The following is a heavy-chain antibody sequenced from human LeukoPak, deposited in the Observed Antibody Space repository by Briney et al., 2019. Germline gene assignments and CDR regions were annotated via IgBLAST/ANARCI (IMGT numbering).Heavy chain of an antibody. CDR2: IRYDGSNK. V-gene: IGHV3-30*02. J-gene: IGHJ4*02. Sequence: PGGSLRLSCAASGFTFSSYGMHWVRQAPGKGLEWVAFIRYDGSNKYYADSVKGRFTISRDNSKNTLYLQMNSPRAEDTAVYYCAKAGGSGGSCYSLGGYWGQGTLVTVSS. CDR1: GFTFSSYG. CDR3: AKAGGSGGSCYSLGGY. D-gene: IGHD2-15*01.